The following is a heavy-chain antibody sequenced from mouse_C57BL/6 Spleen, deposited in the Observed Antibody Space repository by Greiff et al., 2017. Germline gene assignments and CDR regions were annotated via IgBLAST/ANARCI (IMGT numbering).Heavy chain of an antibody. Sequence: EVKLVESGGGLVQPGGSLSLSCAASGFTFTDYYMSWVRQPPGKALEWLGFIRNKANGYTTEYSESVKGRVTISRDNSQSILYLQMNALRAEDSDTYFCDSYTPSYDYGRCFDVWGTGTTVTVSS. CDR3: DSYTPSYDYGRCFDV. CDR1: GFTFTDYY. V-gene: IGHV7-3*01. D-gene: IGHD2-4*01. J-gene: IGHJ1*03. CDR2: IRNKANGYTT.